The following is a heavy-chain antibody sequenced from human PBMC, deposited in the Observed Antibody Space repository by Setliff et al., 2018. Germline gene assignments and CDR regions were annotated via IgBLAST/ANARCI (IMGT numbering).Heavy chain of an antibody. CDR2: IYFGGNT. V-gene: IGHV4-39*07. Sequence: KASETLSLTCTVPGGSIGDNGYFWGWVRQPPGKGLEWIGNIYFGGNTYFNPSFKSRVTMSIDTSNSQFSLKLSSVTAADTAIYYCARDASASDGRNAFDIWGQGTMVTVSS. CDR1: GGSIGDNGYF. D-gene: IGHD1-26*01. J-gene: IGHJ3*02. CDR3: ARDASASDGRNAFDI.